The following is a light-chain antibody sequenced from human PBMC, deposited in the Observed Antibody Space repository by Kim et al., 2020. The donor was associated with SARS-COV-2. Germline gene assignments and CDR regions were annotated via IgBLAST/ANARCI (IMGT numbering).Light chain of an antibody. CDR1: SGNIASNY. Sequence: KTVTLSCTRSSGNIASNYVQWYQQRPGSAPTTVIYEDNQRPSGVPDRFSGSIDSSSNSASLTTSGLKTEDEADYYCQSYDSSNHVVFGGGTQLTVL. CDR3: QSYDSSNHVV. CDR2: EDN. J-gene: IGLJ2*01. V-gene: IGLV6-57*03.